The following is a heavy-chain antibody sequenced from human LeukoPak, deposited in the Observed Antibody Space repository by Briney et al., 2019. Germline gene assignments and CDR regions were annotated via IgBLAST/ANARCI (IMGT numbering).Heavy chain of an antibody. CDR1: GGSVTSYY. CDR2: IHYSGSSRST. Sequence: SETLSLTCTVSGGSVTSYYWSWIRQPPGKGLEWIGNIHYSGSSRSTNYNPALKSRVTTSVDTSTNQLSLRQSSVTAADTAVYYCARVSDLAAAGTYDYWGQGTLVTVSS. J-gene: IGHJ4*02. D-gene: IGHD6-13*01. CDR3: ARVSDLAAAGTYDY. V-gene: IGHV4-59*02.